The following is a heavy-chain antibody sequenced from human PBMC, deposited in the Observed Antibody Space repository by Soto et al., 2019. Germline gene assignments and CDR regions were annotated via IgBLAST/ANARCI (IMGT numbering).Heavy chain of an antibody. V-gene: IGHV3-21*01. D-gene: IGHD3-22*01. CDR3: ARGLYYYDSSGYYSP. Sequence: EVQLVESGGGLVKPGGSLRLSCAASGFTFGSYSMNWVRQAPGKGLEWVSSISSSSSYIYYADSVKGRFTISRDNAKNSLYLQMNSLRAEDTAVYYCARGLYYYDSSGYYSPWGQGTLVTVSS. CDR1: GFTFGSYS. J-gene: IGHJ5*02. CDR2: ISSSSSYI.